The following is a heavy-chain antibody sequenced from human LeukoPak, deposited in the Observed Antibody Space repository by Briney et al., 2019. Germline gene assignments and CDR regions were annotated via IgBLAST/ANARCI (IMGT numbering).Heavy chain of an antibody. J-gene: IGHJ4*02. V-gene: IGHV6-1*01. Sequence: QSLALACAISGDGVSNKGAAWNWIRESPSRGLEWLGRTFYRSKWYNDYAVSVKGRIIVSADTSKNQFSLHLNSVTPDDTAVYYCGRTVGYFDYWGQGILVTVSS. CDR3: GRTVGYFDY. D-gene: IGHD2-15*01. CDR2: TFYRSKWYN. CDR1: GDGVSNKGAA.